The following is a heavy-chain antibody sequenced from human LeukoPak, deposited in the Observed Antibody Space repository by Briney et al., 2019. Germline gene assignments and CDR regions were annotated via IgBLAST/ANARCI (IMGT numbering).Heavy chain of an antibody. Sequence: ASVKVSCKASGYTFTSYYMHWVRQAPGQGLEWMGIINPSGGSTSCAQKFQRRVNMTRDTSTSTVYMELSSLRSEDTAVYYCARDQGREYGSGSYYNAVYYWGQGTLVTVSS. CDR3: ARDQGREYGSGSYYNAVYY. CDR1: GYTFTSYY. J-gene: IGHJ4*02. D-gene: IGHD3-10*01. CDR2: INPSGGST. V-gene: IGHV1-46*03.